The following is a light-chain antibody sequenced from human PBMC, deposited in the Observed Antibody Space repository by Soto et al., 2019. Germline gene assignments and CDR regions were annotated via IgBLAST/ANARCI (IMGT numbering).Light chain of an antibody. CDR3: QKYDRAPAA. Sequence: DIQVTQSPSSLSASPGDRITITCRASQDIKKFLAWYQQKPGKAPHLLIYAASTLRPGVPSRFSGNASGTDFTLTIASLQPEDVATYYCQKYDRAPAAFGQGTKVDVK. J-gene: IGKJ1*01. V-gene: IGKV1-27*01. CDR2: AAS. CDR1: QDIKKF.